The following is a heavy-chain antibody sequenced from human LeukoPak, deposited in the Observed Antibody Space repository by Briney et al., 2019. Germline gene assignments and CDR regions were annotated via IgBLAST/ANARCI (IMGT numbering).Heavy chain of an antibody. D-gene: IGHD6-19*01. V-gene: IGHV4-39*07. CDR1: GGSISSGSYY. J-gene: IGHJ4*02. Sequence: PSETLSLTCTVSGGSISSGSYYWSWIRQPPGKGLEWIGEIYHSGSTNYNPSLKSRVTISVDKSKNQFSLKLSSVTAADTAVYYCANLLTSPFNQWLVLSDPSSDYWGQGTLVTVSS. CDR2: IYHSGST. CDR3: ANLLTSPFNQWLVLSDPSSDY.